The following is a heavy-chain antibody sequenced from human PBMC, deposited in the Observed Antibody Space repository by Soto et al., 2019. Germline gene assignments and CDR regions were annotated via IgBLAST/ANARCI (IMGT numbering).Heavy chain of an antibody. CDR2: IYYSGST. CDR3: ARGVVVTATYAFDI. V-gene: IGHV4-59*01. D-gene: IGHD2-21*02. Sequence: SETLSLTCTVSGGSISSYYWIWIGQPPGKGLEWIGYIYYSGSTNYNPSLKSRVTISVDTSKNQFSLKLSSVTAADTAVYYCARGVVVTATYAFDIWGQGTMVTISS. J-gene: IGHJ3*02. CDR1: GGSISSYY.